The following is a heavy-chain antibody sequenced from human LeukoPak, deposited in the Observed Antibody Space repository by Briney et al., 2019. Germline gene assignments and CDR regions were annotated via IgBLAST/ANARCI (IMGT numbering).Heavy chain of an antibody. CDR2: ITGGGTST. V-gene: IGHV3-23*01. Sequence: GSLRLSCAASGFSFAGYALTWVRQAPGQGLEWVSGITGGGTSTYYADFVKGRLTISRDNSQNTVYLQMNSLRVEDTAVYYCAKTSGYYAYYSGMDVWGKGTTVTVSS. CDR3: AKTSGYYAYYSGMDV. J-gene: IGHJ6*04. D-gene: IGHD5-12*01. CDR1: GFSFAGYA.